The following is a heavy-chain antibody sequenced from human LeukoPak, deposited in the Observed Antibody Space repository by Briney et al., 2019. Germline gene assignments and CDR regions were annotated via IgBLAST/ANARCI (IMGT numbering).Heavy chain of an antibody. J-gene: IGHJ4*02. Sequence: PGGSLRLSCVVSGISLSNYAMTWVRQAPGKGLEWVSYISERGGSTTYADSVKGRFTISRDTSLNTLYLQMNNLRGEDTAVYFCAKRGVVIRGILVIGYHQEAYHYDFWGQGVLVTVSS. V-gene: IGHV3-23*01. CDR2: ISERGGST. CDR1: GISLSNYA. CDR3: AKRGVVIRGILVIGYHQEAYHYDF. D-gene: IGHD3-10*01.